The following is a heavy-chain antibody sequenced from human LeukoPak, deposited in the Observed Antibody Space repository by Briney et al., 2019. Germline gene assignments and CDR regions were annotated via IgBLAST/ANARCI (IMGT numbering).Heavy chain of an antibody. CDR1: GGSFSGYY. Sequence: SETLSLTCAVYGGSFSGYYWSWIRQPPGKGLEWIGYIYHSGSTYYNPSLKSRVTISVDRSKNQFSLKLSSVTAADTAVYYCARIAVAALYYFDYWGQGTLVTVSS. CDR3: ARIAVAALYYFDY. V-gene: IGHV4-34*01. D-gene: IGHD6-19*01. CDR2: IYHSGST. J-gene: IGHJ4*02.